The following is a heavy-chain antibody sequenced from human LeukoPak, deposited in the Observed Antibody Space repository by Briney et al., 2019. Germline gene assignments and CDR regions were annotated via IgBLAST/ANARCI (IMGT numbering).Heavy chain of an antibody. J-gene: IGHJ4*02. CDR1: GFTCSSYA. V-gene: IGHV3-30-3*01. CDR3: ARSYYDFWSGYPH. CDR2: ISYDGSNK. D-gene: IGHD3-3*01. Sequence: GGSLRLSCAASGFTCSSYAMHWVRQAPGKGLEWVAVISYDGSNKYYADSVKGRFTISRDNSKNTLYLQMNSLRAEDTAVYYCARSYYDFWSGYPHWGQGTLVTVSS.